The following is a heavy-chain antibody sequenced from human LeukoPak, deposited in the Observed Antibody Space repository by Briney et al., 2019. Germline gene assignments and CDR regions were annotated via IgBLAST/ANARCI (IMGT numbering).Heavy chain of an antibody. D-gene: IGHD3-3*01. CDR2: INHSGST. Sequence: PSETLSLTCAVYGGSFSGYYWSWIRQPPGKGLEWIGEINHSGSTNYNPSLKSRVTISVDTSKNQFSLKLSSVTAADTAVYYCARGPLRCGYYTYYYGMDVWGQGTTVTVS. V-gene: IGHV4-34*01. CDR3: ARGPLRCGYYTYYYGMDV. J-gene: IGHJ6*02. CDR1: GGSFSGYY.